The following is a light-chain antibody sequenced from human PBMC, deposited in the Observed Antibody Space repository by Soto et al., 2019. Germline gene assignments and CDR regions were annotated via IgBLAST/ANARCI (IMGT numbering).Light chain of an antibody. CDR2: EDN. Sequence: NFMLTQPHSVSESPGKTVTISCTGRSGNFGSSFVQWLQQRPGSAPTTIIFEDNQRPSGVPDRFSGSVDRSSNSASLTISGLKTEDEADYFCQSYDSTYVVFGGGTQLTV. V-gene: IGLV6-57*02. CDR1: SGNFGSSF. J-gene: IGLJ2*01. CDR3: QSYDSTYVV.